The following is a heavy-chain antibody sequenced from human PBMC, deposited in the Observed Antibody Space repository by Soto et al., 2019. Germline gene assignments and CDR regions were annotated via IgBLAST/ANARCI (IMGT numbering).Heavy chain of an antibody. D-gene: IGHD3-3*01. J-gene: IGHJ6*02. Sequence: PGGSLRLSCAASGFTFSSYWMHWVRQAPGKGLVWVSRINSDGSSTSYADSVKGRFTISRDNSKNTLYLQMNSLRAEDTAVYYCAKDSGADVDHDFWRQSSYYYGMDLWGQGTAVTVSS. CDR1: GFTFSSYW. CDR3: AKDSGADVDHDFWRQSSYYYGMDL. V-gene: IGHV3-74*01. CDR2: INSDGSST.